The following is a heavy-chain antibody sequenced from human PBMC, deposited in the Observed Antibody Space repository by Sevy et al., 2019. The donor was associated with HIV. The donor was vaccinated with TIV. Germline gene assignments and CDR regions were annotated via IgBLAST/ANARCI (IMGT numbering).Heavy chain of an antibody. CDR1: GGTFSSYA. D-gene: IGHD5-12*01. CDR3: ATLRWLQFRDRGYFDY. CDR2: IIPIFGTA. Sequence: ASVKVSCKASGGTFSSYAISWVRQAPGRGLEWMGGIIPIFGTANYAQKFQGRVTITADESTSTAYMELSSLRSEDTAVYYCATLRWLQFRDRGYFDYWGQGTLVTVSS. V-gene: IGHV1-69*13. J-gene: IGHJ4*02.